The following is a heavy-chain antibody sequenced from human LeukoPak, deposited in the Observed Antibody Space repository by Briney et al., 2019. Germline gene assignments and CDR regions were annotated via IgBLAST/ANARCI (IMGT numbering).Heavy chain of an antibody. CDR2: VYISGST. CDR1: GGSISSGGY. Sequence: PSETLSLTCAVSGGSISSGGYWSWVRQPPGKGLEWIGQVYISGSTNYNPSLDSRVTMSLDKSRNQLSLRLKSMTAADTAVYYCTRHGSYSHGFWGQGALVTVAS. J-gene: IGHJ4*02. V-gene: IGHV4-4*02. CDR3: TRHGSYSHGF. D-gene: IGHD3-10*01.